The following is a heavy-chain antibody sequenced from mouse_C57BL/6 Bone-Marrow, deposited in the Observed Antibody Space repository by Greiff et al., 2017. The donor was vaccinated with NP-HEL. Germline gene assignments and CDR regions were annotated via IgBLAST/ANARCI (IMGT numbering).Heavy chain of an antibody. J-gene: IGHJ4*01. V-gene: IGHV1-64*01. CDR2: IHPNSGST. CDR3: ARYVYYLYAMDY. Sequence: QVQLQQPGAELVKPGASVKLSCKASGYTFTSYWMHWVKQRPGQGLEWIGMIHPNSGSTNYNEKFKRKATLHVAQSSSTADMQLSSLTSADSAVYYCARYVYYLYAMDYWGQGTSVTVSS. CDR1: GYTFTSYW. D-gene: IGHD1-1*01.